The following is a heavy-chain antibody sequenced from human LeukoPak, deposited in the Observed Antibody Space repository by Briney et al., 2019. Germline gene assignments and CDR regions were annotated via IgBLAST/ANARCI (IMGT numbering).Heavy chain of an antibody. J-gene: IGHJ6*02. CDR1: GFIISNCW. CDR3: ARDTYFYNSSAFYHYYYGMDV. CDR2: IEYDESKT. V-gene: IGHV3-74*01. D-gene: IGHD3-22*01. Sequence: GRSLRLSCAASGFIISNCWMHWVRQAPGKGLEWVSRIEYDESKTKYADSVKGRFTISRDNAKNTLYLQMNSLRAEDTAVYYCARDTYFYNSSAFYHYYYGMDVWGQGTTVTVSS.